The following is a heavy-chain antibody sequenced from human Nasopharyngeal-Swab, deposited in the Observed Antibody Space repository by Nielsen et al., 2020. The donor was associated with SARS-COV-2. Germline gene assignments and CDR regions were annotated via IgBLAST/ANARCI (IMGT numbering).Heavy chain of an antibody. Sequence: SVKVSCKASGGTFSSYAISWVRQAPGQGLEWMGGIIPIFGTANYAQKFQGRVTITADESTSTAYMELSSLRSEDTAVYYCARSSGWYVTLDYWGQGTLVTVSA. D-gene: IGHD6-19*01. CDR3: ARSSGWYVTLDY. CDR1: GGTFSSYA. V-gene: IGHV1-69*13. J-gene: IGHJ4*02. CDR2: IIPIFGTA.